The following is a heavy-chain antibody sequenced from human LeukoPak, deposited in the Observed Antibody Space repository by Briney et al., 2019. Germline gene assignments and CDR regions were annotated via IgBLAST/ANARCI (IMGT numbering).Heavy chain of an antibody. CDR3: AGDLETPTVTTGRRNY. J-gene: IGHJ4*02. CDR1: GFTFSSYS. Sequence: GGSLRLSCAASGFTFSSYSMNWVRQAPGKGLEWVSSISSSSYIYYADSVNGRFTNTRENTKNSLYLQMNSLRAEDTAVYYCAGDLETPTVTTGRRNYWGQGTLVTVSS. V-gene: IGHV3-21*01. D-gene: IGHD4-11*01. CDR2: ISSSSYI.